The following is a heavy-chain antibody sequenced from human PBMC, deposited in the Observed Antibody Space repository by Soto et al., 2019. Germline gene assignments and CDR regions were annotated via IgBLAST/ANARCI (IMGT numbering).Heavy chain of an antibody. CDR1: GYTFTSYA. D-gene: IGHD1-7*01. Sequence: QVQLGQSGAEVKKPGASVKVSCKASGYTFTSYAMHWVRQAPGQRLEWMGWINAGNGNTKYSQKFQGRVTITRDTAASTAYMELSSLRSEDTAVYYCARDGLTGTTPNGRWGQGTLVTVAS. CDR2: INAGNGNT. V-gene: IGHV1-3*01. J-gene: IGHJ4*02. CDR3: ARDGLTGTTPNGR.